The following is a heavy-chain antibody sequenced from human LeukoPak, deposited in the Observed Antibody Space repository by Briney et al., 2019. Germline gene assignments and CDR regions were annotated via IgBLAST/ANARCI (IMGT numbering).Heavy chain of an antibody. CDR1: GYAIGSSHD. Sequence: SETLSLTCDVSGYAIGSSHDWGWIPHPPGRGLQWIGHVNFPGTSAYNASLRNRVTISIEASKHRFSLRLTSVTAADAAIYYCARVVSQAAPDWYMDVWGGGTVVIVSS. CDR3: ARVVSQAAPDWYMDV. V-gene: IGHV4-28*01. D-gene: IGHD2-21*01. CDR2: VNFPGTS. J-gene: IGHJ2*01.